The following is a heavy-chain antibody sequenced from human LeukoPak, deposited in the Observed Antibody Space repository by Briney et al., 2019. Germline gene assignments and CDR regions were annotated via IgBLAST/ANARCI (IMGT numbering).Heavy chain of an antibody. V-gene: IGHV1-2*02. CDR2: INPNSGGT. D-gene: IGHD3-10*01. CDR3: ARGGHRYYGSGILQDYNWFDP. J-gene: IGHJ5*02. Sequence: ASVKVSCKASGYTFTGYHMHWVRQAPGQGLEWMGWINPNSGGTNYAQKFQGRVTMTRDTSISTAYMELSRLRSDDTAVYYCARGGHRYYGSGILQDYNWFDPWGQGTLVTVSS. CDR1: GYTFTGYH.